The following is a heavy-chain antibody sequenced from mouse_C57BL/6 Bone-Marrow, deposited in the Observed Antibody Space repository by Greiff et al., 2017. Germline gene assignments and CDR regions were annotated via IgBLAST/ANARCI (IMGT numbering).Heavy chain of an antibody. Sequence: EVKLQQSGPELVKPGASVKISCKASGYSFTDYNMNWVKQSNGKSLEWIGVINPNYGTTSYNQKFKGKATLTVDQSSSTAYMQLNSRTSEDSAVYYWASMSGCLTDRDFAMDYWGQGTSVNVSS. CDR2: INPNYGTT. V-gene: IGHV1-39*01. CDR3: ASMSGCLTDRDFAMDY. J-gene: IGHJ4*01. D-gene: IGHD1-3*01. CDR1: GYSFTDYN.